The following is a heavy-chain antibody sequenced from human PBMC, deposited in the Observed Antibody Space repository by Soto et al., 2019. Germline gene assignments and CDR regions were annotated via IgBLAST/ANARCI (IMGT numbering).Heavy chain of an antibody. V-gene: IGHV3-33*01. J-gene: IGHJ4*02. CDR3: ARDSSSDYGIPGPFDY. D-gene: IGHD3-10*01. Sequence: SLRLSCAASRFNFSSYGMHWVRQSPGKVLEWVAVFCSDGSNKYYADSVKARFTIYRDNSKMKLYLQMNSLRAEDTAVYYCARDSSSDYGIPGPFDYWGKGTTLTASS. CDR2: FCSDGSNK. CDR1: RFNFSSYG.